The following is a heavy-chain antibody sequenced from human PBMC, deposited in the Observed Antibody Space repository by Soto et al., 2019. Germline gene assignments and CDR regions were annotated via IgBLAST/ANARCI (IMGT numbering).Heavy chain of an antibody. D-gene: IGHD5-18*01. V-gene: IGHV4-28*01. CDR1: GYSISSSNW. CDR3: ARSVKEYSYGDNYYYYYMDV. CDR2: IYYSGST. J-gene: IGHJ6*03. Sequence: QVQLQESGPGLVKPSDTLSLTCAVSGYSISSSNWWGWIRQPPGKGLEWIGYIYYSGSTYYNPSLKSRVTMSVDTSKNQFSLKLSSVTAVDTAVYYCARSVKEYSYGDNYYYYYMDVWGKGTTVTVSS.